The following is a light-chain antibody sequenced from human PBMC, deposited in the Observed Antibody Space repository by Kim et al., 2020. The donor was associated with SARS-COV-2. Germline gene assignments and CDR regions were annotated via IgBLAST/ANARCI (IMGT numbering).Light chain of an antibody. J-gene: IGLJ2*01. CDR3: NSRDSSGNHLI. CDR2: GKN. Sequence: SSELTQDPAVSVALGQTVRITCQGDSLRGYYASWYQQKSGQAPLLVIYGKNNRPSGIPDRFSGSSSGNTASLTITGAQAEDEADYYCNSRDSSGNHLIFGGGTQLTVL. CDR1: SLRGYY. V-gene: IGLV3-19*01.